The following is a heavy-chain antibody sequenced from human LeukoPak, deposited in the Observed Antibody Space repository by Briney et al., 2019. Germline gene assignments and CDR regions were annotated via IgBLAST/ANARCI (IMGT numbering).Heavy chain of an antibody. CDR2: IYTSGST. D-gene: IGHD3-9*01. Sequence: PSETLSLTCTVSGGSISSYYWSWIRQPAGKGLEWIGRIYTSGSTNYNPSLKSRVTISVDKSKNQFSLKLSSVTAADTAVYYCARADWYLGPYYFDYWGQGTLVTVSS. CDR3: ARADWYLGPYYFDY. CDR1: GGSISSYY. V-gene: IGHV4-4*07. J-gene: IGHJ4*02.